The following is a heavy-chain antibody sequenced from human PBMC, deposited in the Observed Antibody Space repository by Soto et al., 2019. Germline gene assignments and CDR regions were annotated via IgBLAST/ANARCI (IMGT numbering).Heavy chain of an antibody. D-gene: IGHD5-12*01. CDR2: IYYGWSS. J-gene: IGHJ4*02. V-gene: IGHV4-39*02. Sequence: SETLSLTLTVSGVSISSSSYYWGVFRQPPGKGLEWIGTIYYGWSSYSNPSLKSRVTISLDTSKKQFSLTMTSVTAEDTAVYYCARDPRGYSGYGHVDYWGQGTMVPVSS. CDR1: GVSISSSSYY. CDR3: ARDPRGYSGYGHVDY.